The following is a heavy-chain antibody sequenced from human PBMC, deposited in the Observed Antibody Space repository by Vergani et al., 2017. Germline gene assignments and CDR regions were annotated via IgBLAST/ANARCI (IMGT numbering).Heavy chain of an antibody. V-gene: IGHV3-23*01. CDR3: AKVTGIAAAGTFSLPVD. D-gene: IGHD6-13*01. J-gene: IGHJ4*02. Sequence: EVQLLESGGGLVQPGGSLRLSCAASGFTFSSYAMSWVRQAPGKGLEWVSAISGSGGSTYYADSVKGRFTISRDNSKNTLYLQMNSLRAEDTAVYYCAKVTGIAAAGTFSLPVDWGQGTLVTVSS. CDR1: GFTFSSYA. CDR2: ISGSGGST.